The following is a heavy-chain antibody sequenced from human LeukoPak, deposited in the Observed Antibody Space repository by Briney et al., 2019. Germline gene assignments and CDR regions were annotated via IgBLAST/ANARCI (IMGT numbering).Heavy chain of an antibody. Sequence: SETLSLTCTVSGGSFSSYYWSWIRQPPGKGLAWIGYIYFSGSAEYNPSLKRRVRISVVTFNIQCSLNLTSVTAADTSLYYSGSTNYNPSLKSRVTISVDTSKNQFSLKLSSVTAADTAVYYCARAVGQWLVFYYFDCWGQGTLVTVSS. CDR1: GGSFSSYY. V-gene: IGHV4-59*01. CDR2: IYFSGSA. D-gene: IGHD3-10*01. CDR3: GSTNYNPSLKSRVTISVDTSKNQFSLKLSSVTAADTAVYYCARAVGQWLVFYYFDC. J-gene: IGHJ4*02.